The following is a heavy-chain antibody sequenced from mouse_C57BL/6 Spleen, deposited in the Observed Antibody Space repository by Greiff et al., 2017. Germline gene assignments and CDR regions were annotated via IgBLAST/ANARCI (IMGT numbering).Heavy chain of an antibody. CDR1: GYTFTDYY. D-gene: IGHD2-5*01. J-gene: IGHJ2*01. Sequence: VQLQQSGAELVRPGASVKLSCKASGYTFTDYYINWVKQRPGQGLEWIARIYPGSGNTYYNEKFKGKATLTAEKSSSTAYMQLSSLTSEDSAVYFCAREGGDYSNFFDYWGQGTTLTVSS. V-gene: IGHV1-76*01. CDR3: AREGGDYSNFFDY. CDR2: IYPGSGNT.